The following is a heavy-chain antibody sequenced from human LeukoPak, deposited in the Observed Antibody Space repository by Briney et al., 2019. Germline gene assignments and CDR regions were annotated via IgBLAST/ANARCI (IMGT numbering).Heavy chain of an antibody. CDR1: GGSISSYY. V-gene: IGHV4-4*07. D-gene: IGHD3-22*01. Sequence: PSETLSLTCTVSGGSISSYYWSWIRQPAGEGLEWIGRLHTSGSTHYNPSLKSRVTMSVDTSKNQFSLKLSSVTAADTAVYYCTRGSIAYYYMDVWGKGTTVTISS. CDR2: LHTSGST. J-gene: IGHJ6*03. CDR3: TRGSIAYYYMDV.